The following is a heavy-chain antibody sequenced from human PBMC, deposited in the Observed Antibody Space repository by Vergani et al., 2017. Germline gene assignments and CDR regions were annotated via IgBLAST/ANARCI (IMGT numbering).Heavy chain of an antibody. J-gene: IGHJ4*02. D-gene: IGHD2-15*01. CDR1: GGTFSSYA. Sequence: QVQLVQSGAEVKKPGSSVKVSCKASGGTFSSYAISWVRQAPGQGPEWMGGIIPIFGTANYAQKFQGRVTITADESTSTAYMELSSLRSEDTAVYYCSRAAPTGYFDYWGQGTLVTVSS. CDR2: IIPIFGTA. CDR3: SRAAPTGYFDY. V-gene: IGHV1-69*01.